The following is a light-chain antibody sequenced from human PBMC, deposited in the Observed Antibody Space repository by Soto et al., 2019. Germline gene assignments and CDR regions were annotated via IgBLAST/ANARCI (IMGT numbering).Light chain of an antibody. CDR1: QSVRSN. CDR2: GAS. V-gene: IGKV3-15*01. Sequence: EIVMPQSPATLSVSPGERVTLSCRASQSVRSNLAWYQQKPGQVPRVLIYGASTRAIGIPDRFSGSGSGTEFTLTISSLQSEDFAVYYCQHYNSLWGFGGGTKVEIK. CDR3: QHYNSLWG. J-gene: IGKJ4*01.